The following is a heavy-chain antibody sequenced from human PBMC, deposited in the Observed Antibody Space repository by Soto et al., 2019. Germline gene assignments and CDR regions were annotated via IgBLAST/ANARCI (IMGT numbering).Heavy chain of an antibody. J-gene: IGHJ5*02. CDR1: GGSISSGGYY. D-gene: IGHD6-19*01. Sequence: PSETLSLTCAVSGGSISSGGYYWSWIRQHPGKGLEWIGYIYYSGSTYYNPSLKSRVTISVDTSKNQFSLKLSSVTAADTAVYYCARWLPRRIAVAESQLRYNWFDPWGQGTLVTVSS. V-gene: IGHV4-31*02. CDR2: IYYSGST. CDR3: ARWLPRRIAVAESQLRYNWFDP.